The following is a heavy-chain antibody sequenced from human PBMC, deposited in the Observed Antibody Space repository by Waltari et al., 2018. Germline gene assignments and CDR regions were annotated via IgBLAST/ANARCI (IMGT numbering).Heavy chain of an antibody. CDR2: IYYSGST. D-gene: IGHD3-9*01. CDR3: ARSDLDYDILTGYYGGYYFDY. Sequence: QVQLQESGPGLVKPSETLSLTCTVSGGSISSYYWSWIRQPPGKGLEWIGYIYYSGSTNYNPSLKSRVTISVDTSKNQFSLKLSSVTAADTAVYYCARSDLDYDILTGYYGGYYFDYWGQGTLVTVSS. J-gene: IGHJ4*02. CDR1: GGSISSYY. V-gene: IGHV4-59*01.